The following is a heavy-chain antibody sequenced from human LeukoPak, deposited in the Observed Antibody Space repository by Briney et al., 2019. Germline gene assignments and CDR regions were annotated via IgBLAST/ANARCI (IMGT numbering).Heavy chain of an antibody. V-gene: IGHV3-23*01. J-gene: IGHJ4*02. D-gene: IGHD6-13*01. CDR1: GFSFTSYA. CDR2: ISGSGDHI. CDR3: AKTAAGSSWYWAIDY. Sequence: PGGSLRLSCAASGFSFTSYAMTWLRQAPGKGLEWVSSISGSGDHIYYADSVKGRFTISRDYSKNTLFLQMSGLRADDTAVYFCAKTAAGSSWYWAIDYWDQGTLVTVSS.